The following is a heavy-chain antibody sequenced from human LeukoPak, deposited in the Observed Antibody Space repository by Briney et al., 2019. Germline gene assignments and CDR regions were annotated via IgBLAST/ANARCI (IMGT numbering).Heavy chain of an antibody. V-gene: IGHV4-34*01. D-gene: IGHD2-2*02. J-gene: IGHJ4*02. Sequence: SETLCLTCAVYGGSFSGYYWSWIRQPPGKGLEWIGEINHSGSTNYNPSLKSRVTISVDTSKNQFSLKLSSVTAADTAVYYCARGEGGCSSTSCYTYPFDYWGQGTLVTVSS. CDR2: INHSGST. CDR3: ARGEGGCSSTSCYTYPFDY. CDR1: GGSFSGYY.